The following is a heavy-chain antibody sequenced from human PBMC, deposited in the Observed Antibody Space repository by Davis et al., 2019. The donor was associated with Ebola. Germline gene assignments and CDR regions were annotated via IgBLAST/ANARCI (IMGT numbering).Heavy chain of an antibody. D-gene: IGHD3-10*01. CDR3: ARRGELLWFGDLLSYYYFDS. V-gene: IGHV1-8*02. J-gene: IGHJ4*02. CDR2: MNPNSGNT. Sequence: AASVKVSCKASGYTFTSYDINWVRQATGQGLEWMGWMNPNSGNTGYAQKFQGRVTLTRNTSISTAYMELSSLTSEDTAVYFCARRGELLWFGDLLSYYYFDSWGQGTLVIVSS. CDR1: GYTFTSYD.